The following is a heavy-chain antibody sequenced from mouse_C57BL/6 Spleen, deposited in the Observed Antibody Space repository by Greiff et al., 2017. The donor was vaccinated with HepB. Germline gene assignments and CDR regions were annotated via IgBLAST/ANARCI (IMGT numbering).Heavy chain of an antibody. CDR1: GYTFTSYW. D-gene: IGHD1-1*01. Sequence: VQLQQPGAELVKPGASVKVSCKASGYTFTSYWMHWVKQRPGQGLEWIGRIHPSDSDTNYNQKFKGKATLTVDKSSSTAYMQLSSLTSEDSAVYYCATGPGSSLFAYWGQGTLVTVSA. J-gene: IGHJ3*01. V-gene: IGHV1-74*01. CDR2: IHPSDSDT. CDR3: ATGPGSSLFAY.